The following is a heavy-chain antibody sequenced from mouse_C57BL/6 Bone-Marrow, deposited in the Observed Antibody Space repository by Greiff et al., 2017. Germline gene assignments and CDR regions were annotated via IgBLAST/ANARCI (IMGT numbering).Heavy chain of an antibody. CDR1: GFTFSDYG. J-gene: IGHJ4*01. V-gene: IGHV5-17*01. D-gene: IGHD2-3*01. CDR3: ARPGGYWNMDY. CDR2: ISSGSSTI. Sequence: VQLKESGGGLVKPGGSLKLSCAASGFTFSDYGMHWVRQAPEKGLEWVAYISSGSSTIYYADTVKGRFTISRDNAKNTLFLQMTSLRSEDTAMYYCARPGGYWNMDYWGQGTSVTVSS.